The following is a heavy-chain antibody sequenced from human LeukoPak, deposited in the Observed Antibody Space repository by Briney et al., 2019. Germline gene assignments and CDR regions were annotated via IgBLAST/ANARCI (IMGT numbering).Heavy chain of an antibody. V-gene: IGHV3-74*01. D-gene: IGHD6-13*01. CDR2: IKSDGSST. J-gene: IGHJ4*02. Sequence: GGSLRLSCAASGFTFSNYWMHWVRQAPGKGPVWVSRIKSDGSSTRFADSVQGRFTISRDNGKNTLYLQMNSLGAEDTAVYYCARGGDSSNWYPGYFDYWGQGALVTVSS. CDR3: ARGGDSSNWYPGYFDY. CDR1: GFTFSNYW.